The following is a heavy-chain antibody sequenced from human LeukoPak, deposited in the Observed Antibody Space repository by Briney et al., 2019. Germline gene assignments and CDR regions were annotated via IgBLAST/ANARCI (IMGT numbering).Heavy chain of an antibody. D-gene: IGHD4-17*01. CDR1: GGSFSSSY. CDR2: IYYTGST. CDR3: ARDPTTVTTIFDS. V-gene: IGHV4-59*01. J-gene: IGHJ4*02. Sequence: PSETLSLTCTVSGGSFSSSYWSWVRQPPGKGLEWIAYIYYTGSTNYNPSLKGRVTISLDTSKNQFSLKLSSVTAADTAVYYCARDPTTVTTIFDSWGQGTLVTVSS.